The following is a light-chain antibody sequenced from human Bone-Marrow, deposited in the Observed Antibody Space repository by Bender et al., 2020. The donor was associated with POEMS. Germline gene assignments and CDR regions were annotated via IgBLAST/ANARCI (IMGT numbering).Light chain of an antibody. CDR3: AVWEDSLDGWV. V-gene: IGLV1-44*01. CDR1: SSNIGAHA. J-gene: IGLJ3*02. CDR2: SSH. Sequence: QSVLTQPPSASGTPGQRVTISCSGGSSNIGAHAVNWYQHLPGTAPKLLIYSSHRRPSQVPDRFSGSRSGTSASLAISGLQSEDEAEYKCAVWEDSLDGWVVGGETKLTVL.